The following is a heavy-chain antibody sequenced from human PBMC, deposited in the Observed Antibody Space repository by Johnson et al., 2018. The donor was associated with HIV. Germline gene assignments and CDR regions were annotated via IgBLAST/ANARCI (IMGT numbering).Heavy chain of an antibody. V-gene: IGHV3-30*03. D-gene: IGHD3-22*01. CDR1: KFRFRSYG. Sequence: QMQLVESGGGVVQPGRSLRLSCAASKFRFRSYGMHWVRQAPGKGLEWVAVISYDGSNKYYADSVKGRFTISRDNSKNTLYLQMNSLRAEDTAVYYCARGEYYYDSSGYSNTPDAFDIWGQGTMVTVSS. CDR3: ARGEYYYDSSGYSNTPDAFDI. J-gene: IGHJ3*02. CDR2: ISYDGSNK.